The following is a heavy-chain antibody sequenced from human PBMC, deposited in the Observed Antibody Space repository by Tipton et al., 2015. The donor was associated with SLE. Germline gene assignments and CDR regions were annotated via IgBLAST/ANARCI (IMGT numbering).Heavy chain of an antibody. V-gene: IGHV3-7*01. Sequence: SLRLSCAASGFTFSRYWMSWVRQAPGKGLEWVTNIKQDGSEKYYVDSVKGRFTISRDNAKNMLYLQMNSLRVEDTAVYYCAKELLPLYGMDVWGQGTTVTVSS. CDR3: AKELLPLYGMDV. CDR1: GFTFSRYW. CDR2: IKQDGSEK. D-gene: IGHD3-22*01. J-gene: IGHJ6*02.